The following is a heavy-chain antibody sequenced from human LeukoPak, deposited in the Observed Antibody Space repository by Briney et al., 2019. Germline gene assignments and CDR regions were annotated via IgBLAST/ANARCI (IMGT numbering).Heavy chain of an antibody. CDR1: GGSFSGYY. V-gene: IGHV4-34*01. CDR2: INYSGST. D-gene: IGHD3-22*01. CDR3: ARTGYYDSSGLPKY. Sequence: PSETLSLTCAVYGGSFSGYYWSWIRQPPGKGLEWIGEINYSGSTNYNPSLKSRVTISVDTSKNQFSLKLSSVTAADTAVYYCARTGYYDSSGLPKYWGQGTLVTVSS. J-gene: IGHJ4*02.